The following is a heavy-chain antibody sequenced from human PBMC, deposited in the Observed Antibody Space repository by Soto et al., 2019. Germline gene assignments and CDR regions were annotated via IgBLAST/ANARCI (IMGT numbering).Heavy chain of an antibody. CDR1: GYSFGDFD. CDR2: MNPKRGDT. D-gene: IGHD6-13*01. CDR3: ARTGGLFTTSWYVFDY. J-gene: IGHJ4*02. V-gene: IGHV1-8*01. Sequence: GASVKVSCKTSGYSFGDFDINWIRQAPGQRQEWMGWMNPKRGDTGSAQKFQGRVTMTRNTSINTAFLEVTGLTSDDTAVYFCARTGGLFTTSWYVFDYWGPGSLVTVSS.